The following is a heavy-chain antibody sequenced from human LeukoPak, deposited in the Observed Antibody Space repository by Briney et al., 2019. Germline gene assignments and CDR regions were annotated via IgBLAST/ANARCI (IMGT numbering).Heavy chain of an antibody. CDR2: ISWNSGGI. V-gene: IGHV3-9*01. CDR1: GFTFDDHA. J-gene: IGHJ6*02. D-gene: IGHD4-11*01. CDR3: ARAPHYSNYGPYYYGMDV. Sequence: GGSLRLSCAASGFTFDDHAMHWVRQAPGKGLEWVSGISWNSGGIAYADSVKGRFTISRDNAKNSLYLQMNSLRAEDTAVYYCARAPHYSNYGPYYYGMDVWGQGTTVTVSS.